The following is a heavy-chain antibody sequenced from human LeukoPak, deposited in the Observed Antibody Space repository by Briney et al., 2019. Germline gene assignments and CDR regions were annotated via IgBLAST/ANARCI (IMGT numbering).Heavy chain of an antibody. D-gene: IGHD3-22*01. CDR1: GVSISSYY. V-gene: IGHV4-4*07. CDR2: IYTSRST. CDR3: AREYYYDSSGCYDY. J-gene: IGHJ4*02. Sequence: PSETLSHTCSVSGVSISSYYWSWIRQPAGKGLEWIGRIYTSRSTNYNPSLKSRVTMSVDTSKNEFALKLSSVTAADTAVYYCAREYYYDSSGCYDYWGQGTLVTVS.